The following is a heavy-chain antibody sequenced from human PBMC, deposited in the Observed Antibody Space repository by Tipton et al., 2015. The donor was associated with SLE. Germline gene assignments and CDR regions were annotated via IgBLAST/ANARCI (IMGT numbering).Heavy chain of an antibody. Sequence: SLRLSCVASGFTFSNYDMHWVRQAPGKGLEWVAVISYDGSNRFYADSVKGRFTISRDNSKNTLYLQMNSLRTEDTAVYCCARELSSWPIDSWGQGALVTVSA. CDR2: ISYDGSNR. CDR3: ARELSSWPIDS. D-gene: IGHD6-13*01. V-gene: IGHV3-30*03. J-gene: IGHJ4*02. CDR1: GFTFSNYD.